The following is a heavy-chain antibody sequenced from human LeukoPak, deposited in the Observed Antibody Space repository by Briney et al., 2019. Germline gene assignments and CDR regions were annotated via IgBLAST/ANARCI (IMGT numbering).Heavy chain of an antibody. CDR3: ARVSGYCSSTSCYPFDY. D-gene: IGHD2-2*01. Sequence: GGSLRLSCAASGFTFSSYSMNWVRQAPGKRLEWVSSISSSSSYIYYADSVKGRFTISRDNAKNSLYLQMNSLRAEDTAVYYCARVSGYCSSTSCYPFDYWGQGTLVTVSS. CDR1: GFTFSSYS. V-gene: IGHV3-21*01. CDR2: ISSSSSYI. J-gene: IGHJ4*02.